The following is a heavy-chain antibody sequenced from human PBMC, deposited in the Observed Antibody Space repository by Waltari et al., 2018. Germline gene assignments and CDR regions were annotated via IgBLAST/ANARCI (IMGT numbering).Heavy chain of an antibody. CDR2: IYSGGDA. Sequence: EVQLVESGGGLIQPGGSLRLSCAASGLIVTSHTLTWVRQAPGKGLEWVALIYSGGDAYYTDSVRGRFIISRDISRNILYLQMNSLRVEDTAVYFCARRSGSFLDHWGQGTLVTVSS. V-gene: IGHV3-53*01. D-gene: IGHD1-26*01. CDR1: GLIVTSHT. CDR3: ARRSGSFLDH. J-gene: IGHJ4*02.